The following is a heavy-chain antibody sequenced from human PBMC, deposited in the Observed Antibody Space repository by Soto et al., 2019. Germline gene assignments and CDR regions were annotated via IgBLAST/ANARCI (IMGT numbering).Heavy chain of an antibody. J-gene: IGHJ6*02. CDR3: ARGCSSSDCYTNYYYYYGMDV. D-gene: IGHD2-2*02. CDR2: ISYDGRKN. V-gene: IGHV3-30*04. CDR1: GFTFSSFA. Sequence: QVQLVESGGGVVQPGRSLRLSCAASGFTFSSFAMRWARQAPGKGLEWVAFISYDGRKNSYADSVKGRFTVSRDNSKNTVYLQMNSLRAEDTAVYYCARGCSSSDCYTNYYYYYGMDVWGHGTTVTVSS.